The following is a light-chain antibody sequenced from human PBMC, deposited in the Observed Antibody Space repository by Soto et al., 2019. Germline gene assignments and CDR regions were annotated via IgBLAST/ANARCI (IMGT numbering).Light chain of an antibody. CDR1: QSVSNY. J-gene: IGKJ1*01. CDR3: HQRQSWPRT. V-gene: IGKV3-11*01. Sequence: ELVMTQSPATLSVAPGERATLSCRASQSVSNYVAWYQQKPGQAPRLLIYYTSNRATGIPARFSGSGSGTDFTLTINSLAPEDFAIYYCHQRQSWPRTFGQGTKVDIK. CDR2: YTS.